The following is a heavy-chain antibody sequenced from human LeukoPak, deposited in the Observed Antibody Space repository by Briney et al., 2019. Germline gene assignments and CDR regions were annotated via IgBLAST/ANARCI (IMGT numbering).Heavy chain of an antibody. Sequence: PGGSLGLSCAASGFXFSSYWMYWVRQAPGKGLVWVSRINSDGSSTSYADSVKGRFTISRDNVKNTLYLQMNSLRAEDTAVYYCARDRGSYLDYWGQGTLVTVSS. CDR2: INSDGSST. CDR3: ARDRGSYLDY. D-gene: IGHD3-16*02. V-gene: IGHV3-74*01. CDR1: GFXFSSYW. J-gene: IGHJ4*02.